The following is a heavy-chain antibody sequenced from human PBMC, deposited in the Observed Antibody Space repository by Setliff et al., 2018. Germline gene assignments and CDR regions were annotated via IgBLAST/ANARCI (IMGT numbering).Heavy chain of an antibody. J-gene: IGHJ3*01. CDR2: VYSGGSP. CDR1: GDSMIGYY. Sequence: SETLSLTCKVSGDSMIGYYWSWIRQPPGKGLDWIGYVYSGGSPNYSPSFKSRVTMSIDTSKNQFSLKPKSVTAADTAVYYCARLYHNDNSADFRRAPFDVWGQGMMVTVSS. V-gene: IGHV4-59*01. CDR3: ARLYHNDNSADFRRAPFDV. D-gene: IGHD3-22*01.